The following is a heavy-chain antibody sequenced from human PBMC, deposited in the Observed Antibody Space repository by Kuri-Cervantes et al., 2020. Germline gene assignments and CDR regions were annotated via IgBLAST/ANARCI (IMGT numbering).Heavy chain of an antibody. CDR1: GFTVSSNY. D-gene: IGHD3-3*01. J-gene: IGHJ6*02. V-gene: IGHV3-53*01. Sequence: ETLSLTCAASGFTVSSNYMSWVRQAPGKGLEWVSVIYSGGSTYYAASVKGRFTISRDNSKNTLYLQMNSLRADDTAVYYCARGPDYDFWSGYHYGMDVWGQGTTVTVSS. CDR3: ARGPDYDFWSGYHYGMDV. CDR2: IYSGGST.